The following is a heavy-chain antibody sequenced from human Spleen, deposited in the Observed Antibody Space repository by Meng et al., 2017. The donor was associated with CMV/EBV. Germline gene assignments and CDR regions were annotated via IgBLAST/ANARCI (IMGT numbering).Heavy chain of an antibody. Sequence: GESLKISCAASGFTFSSYAIHWVRQAPGKGLEWVAVIAFDGYNKYYADSVKGRFTISRDNSKNTVHLQMNSLRAEDTAEYYCARSGKVYYDFWSGLDYWGQGTLVTVSS. V-gene: IGHV3-30*04. CDR2: IAFDGYNK. CDR1: GFTFSSYA. D-gene: IGHD3-3*01. J-gene: IGHJ4*02. CDR3: ARSGKVYYDFWSGLDY.